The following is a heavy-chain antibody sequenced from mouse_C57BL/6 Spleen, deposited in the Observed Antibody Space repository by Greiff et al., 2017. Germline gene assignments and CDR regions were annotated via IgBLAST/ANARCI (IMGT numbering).Heavy chain of an antibody. D-gene: IGHD1-1*01. J-gene: IGHJ2*01. CDR3: ARLSRGYYGSSSFDY. CDR1: GYTFTSYW. CDR2: IDPSDSYT. V-gene: IGHV1-69*01. Sequence: QVQLQQPGAELVMPGASVKLSCKASGYTFTSYWMHWVKQRPGQGLAWIGEIDPSDSYTNYNQKFKGKSTLTVDKSSSTAYMQLSSLTSEDSAVYYCARLSRGYYGSSSFDYWGQGTTLTVSS.